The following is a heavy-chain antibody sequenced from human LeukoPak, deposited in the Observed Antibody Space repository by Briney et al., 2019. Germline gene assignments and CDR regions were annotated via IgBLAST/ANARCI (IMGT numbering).Heavy chain of an antibody. V-gene: IGHV1-46*01. CDR3: ARAANMFGDEFDY. D-gene: IGHD3-10*02. CDR2: INPNGGST. CDR1: GYTFTSYY. Sequence: GASVKVSCKASGYTFTSYYMNWVRQAPGQGLGWMGIINPNGGSTSYAQKFQGRVTMARATSTSTVYMELSSLRSGDTAVYYCARAANMFGDEFDYWGQGTLVTVSS. J-gene: IGHJ4*02.